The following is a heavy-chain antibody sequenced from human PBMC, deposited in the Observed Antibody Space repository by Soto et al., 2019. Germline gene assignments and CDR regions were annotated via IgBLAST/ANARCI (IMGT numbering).Heavy chain of an antibody. D-gene: IGHD3-10*01. J-gene: IGHJ5*02. Sequence: GGSLRLSCAASGFTFSSYAMSWVRQAPGKGLEWVSAISGSGGSTYYADSVKGRFTISRDNSKNTLYLQMNSLRAEDTAVYYCAKTTTMVRGLQGFDPWGQGTLVTVSS. CDR3: AKTTTMVRGLQGFDP. CDR2: ISGSGGST. V-gene: IGHV3-23*01. CDR1: GFTFSSYA.